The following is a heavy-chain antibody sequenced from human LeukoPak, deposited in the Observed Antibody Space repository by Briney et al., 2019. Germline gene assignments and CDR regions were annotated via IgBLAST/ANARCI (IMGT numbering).Heavy chain of an antibody. J-gene: IGHJ4*02. CDR1: GGSITNTNY. CDR2: VNLQGST. CDR3: AREGGPYRPLDY. V-gene: IGHV4-4*02. Sequence: SGTLSLTCGVSGGSITNTNYWTWVSQPSGKGLEWIGEVNLQGSTNYNPSLMGRVAISVDKSENHVSLQLTSVTAADTAVYYCAREGGPYRPLDYSGQGTLVTVSS.